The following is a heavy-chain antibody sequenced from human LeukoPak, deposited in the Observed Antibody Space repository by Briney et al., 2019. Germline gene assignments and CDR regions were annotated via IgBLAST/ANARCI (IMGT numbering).Heavy chain of an antibody. V-gene: IGHV3-33*06. J-gene: IGHJ4*02. CDR3: AKGETTVTTYLDY. CDR1: GFTFSSYG. D-gene: IGHD4-17*01. Sequence: PGRSLRPSCAASGFTFSSYGMHWVRQAPGKGLEWVAVIWYDGSNKYYADSVKGRFTISRDNSKNTLYLQMNSLRAEDTAVYYCAKGETTVTTYLDYWGQGTLVTVSS. CDR2: IWYDGSNK.